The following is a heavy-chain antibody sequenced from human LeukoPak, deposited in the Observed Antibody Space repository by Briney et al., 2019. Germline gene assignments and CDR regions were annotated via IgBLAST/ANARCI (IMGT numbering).Heavy chain of an antibody. CDR1: GYSENFYG. CDR2: ISAYNGNT. Sequence: ASVKVSCKTSGYSENFYGITWVRQVAGQGLEWMGRISAYNGNTNYAQKFQGRVTMTTDTSTNTAYMELRSLRSDDTAVYYCARSATHRLVWTDRSVWLPLDYWGQGTLVTVSS. CDR3: ARSATHRLVWTDRSVWLPLDY. D-gene: IGHD5-18*01. V-gene: IGHV1-18*04. J-gene: IGHJ4*02.